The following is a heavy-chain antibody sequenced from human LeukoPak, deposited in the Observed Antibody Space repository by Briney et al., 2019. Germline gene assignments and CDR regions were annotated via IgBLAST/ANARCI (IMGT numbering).Heavy chain of an antibody. Sequence: GGSLRLSCAASGFTFSSYSMNWVRQAPGKGLEWVSSISSSSSYIYYADSVKGRFTISRDNAKNSLYLQMNSLGAEDTAVYYCARDPSGWYDGGSYYPDYWGQGTLVTVSS. D-gene: IGHD6-19*01. J-gene: IGHJ4*02. V-gene: IGHV3-21*01. CDR2: ISSSSSYI. CDR3: ARDPSGWYDGGSYYPDY. CDR1: GFTFSSYS.